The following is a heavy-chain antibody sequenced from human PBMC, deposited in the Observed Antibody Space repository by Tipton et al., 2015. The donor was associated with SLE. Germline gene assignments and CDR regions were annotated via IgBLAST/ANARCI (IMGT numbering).Heavy chain of an antibody. CDR2: FYYTGST. CDR3: AREYEVWASFDY. J-gene: IGHJ4*02. Sequence: TLSLTCTVSGDSITSHSWSWIRQPPGKGLEFIEFFYYTGSTNYNPSLKSRVTISVDTSKNQFSLKLSSVTAADTAVYYCAREYEVWASFDYWGQGTLVTVSS. CDR1: GDSITSHS. D-gene: IGHD3-16*01. V-gene: IGHV4-59*11.